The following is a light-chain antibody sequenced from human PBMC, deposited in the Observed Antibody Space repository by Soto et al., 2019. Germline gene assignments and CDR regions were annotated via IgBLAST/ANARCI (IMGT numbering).Light chain of an antibody. V-gene: IGLV1-40*01. CDR3: QSYDSSRRV. CDR2: GNS. CDR1: SSNIGAGYD. Sequence: QSVLTQPPSVSGAPGQRVTISCTGSSSNIGAGYDVHWYQQLPGTAHKLLIYGNSNRPSGVPDRFSGSKSGTSASLAITGLQAEDEADYYCQSYDSSRRVFGGGTKLTVL. J-gene: IGLJ3*02.